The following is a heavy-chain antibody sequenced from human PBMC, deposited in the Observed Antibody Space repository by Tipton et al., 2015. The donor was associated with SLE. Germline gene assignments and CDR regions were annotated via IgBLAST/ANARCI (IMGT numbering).Heavy chain of an antibody. CDR2: IYYSGST. J-gene: IGHJ4*02. Sequence: TLSLTCTVSGGSISSYYWSWIRQPPGKGLEWIGYIYYSGSTNYNPSLKSRVTISVDTSKNQFSLKLSSVTAADTAVYYCARDKTSNYYDSSGSHDYWGQGTLVTVSS. V-gene: IGHV4-59*01. D-gene: IGHD3-22*01. CDR3: ARDKTSNYYDSSGSHDY. CDR1: GGSISSYY.